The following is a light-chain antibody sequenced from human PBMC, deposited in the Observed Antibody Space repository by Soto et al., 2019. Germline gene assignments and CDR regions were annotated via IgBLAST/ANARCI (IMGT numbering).Light chain of an antibody. CDR2: GNS. CDR3: QSYDISLSGVV. V-gene: IGLV1-40*01. Sequence: QAVVTQPPSVSGAPGQRVTISCTGSSSNIGAGYDVHWYQQLPGTAPKFLIYGNSNRPSGVPDRFSGSKSGTSASLAITGLQAEDEADYYCQSYDISLSGVVFGGGTKVTVL. CDR1: SSNIGAGYD. J-gene: IGLJ2*01.